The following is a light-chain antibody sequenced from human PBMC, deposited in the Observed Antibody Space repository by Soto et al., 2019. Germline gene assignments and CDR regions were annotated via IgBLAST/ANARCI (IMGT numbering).Light chain of an antibody. J-gene: IGLJ1*01. V-gene: IGLV1-44*01. Sequence: SALAQPPSASGTPGQRVTISCSGSSSNIGTYGVSWYQQFPGTVPRLLIYSDNQRPSGVPDRFSASKSGASASLAISGLQSEDEADFYCAAWDDSLNGCVFGTGTKVTVL. CDR1: SSNIGTYG. CDR3: AAWDDSLNGCV. CDR2: SDN.